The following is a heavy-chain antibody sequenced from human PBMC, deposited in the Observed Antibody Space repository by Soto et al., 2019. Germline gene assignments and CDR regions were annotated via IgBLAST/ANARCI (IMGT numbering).Heavy chain of an antibody. CDR3: ARESYGGYHSYDY. CDR1: GYSIGSGCF. D-gene: IGHD5-12*01. V-gene: IGHV4-38-2*02. CDR2: MYHDGNT. Sequence: SETLSLTCAVSGYSIGSGCFWGWIRQPPGKGLEWIANMYHDGNTHYNPSLKSRVTMSVDTSKNQFSLKLNSVTAADTAVYYCARESYGGYHSYDYWGQGILVTVSS. J-gene: IGHJ4*02.